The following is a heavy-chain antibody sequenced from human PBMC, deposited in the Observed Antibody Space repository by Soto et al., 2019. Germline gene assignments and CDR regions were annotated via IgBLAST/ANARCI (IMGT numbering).Heavy chain of an antibody. CDR2: SDNNYIT. V-gene: IGHV3-72*01. J-gene: IGHJ4*02. D-gene: IGHD3-3*01. Sequence: GGSLRLSCAASGFSFSDHYMDWVRQAPGKGLEWVGRSDNNYITHYAPSVKGRFTISRDNSKNSLYLQMNSLKAEDTAVYYCAISPNPFWSGSHNFDYWGQGTLVTVSS. CDR1: GFSFSDHY. CDR3: AISPNPFWSGSHNFDY.